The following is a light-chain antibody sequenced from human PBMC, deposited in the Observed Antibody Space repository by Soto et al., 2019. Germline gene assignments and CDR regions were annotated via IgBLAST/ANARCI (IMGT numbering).Light chain of an antibody. CDR3: QQYGDSPYT. J-gene: IGKJ2*01. CDR1: QSVNNNF. Sequence: EIVLTQSPATLSLSPGERAALSCGASQSVNNNFFAWYQQIPGQAPRLLIYGASSRASGIPARFSGSGSGTDFTLTISRLEPEEFAVYNCQQYGDSPYTFDQGTKLQIK. V-gene: IGKV3-20*01. CDR2: GAS.